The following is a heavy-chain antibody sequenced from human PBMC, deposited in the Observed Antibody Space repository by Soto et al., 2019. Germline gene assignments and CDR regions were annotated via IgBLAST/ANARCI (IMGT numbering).Heavy chain of an antibody. D-gene: IGHD2-21*02. J-gene: IGHJ4*02. CDR1: GFTFSDYA. Sequence: QLLESGGGLVQPGGSLRLSCTASGFTFSDYAMTWVRQAPGKGLECVAGIYGSGGGIQYADSVKGRFTISRDNYKNTLYLQMNSLRDEDTAVYYCAKDLVSRDGLWIMDQWGQGTLVTVS. CDR2: IYGSGGGI. CDR3: AKDLVSRDGLWIMDQ. V-gene: IGHV3-23*01.